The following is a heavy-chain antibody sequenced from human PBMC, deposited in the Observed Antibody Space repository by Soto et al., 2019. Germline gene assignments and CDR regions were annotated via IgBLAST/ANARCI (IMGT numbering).Heavy chain of an antibody. Sequence: EVQLVESGGGLVQPGGSLRLTCVASGFTFNSYWMSWVRQSPGKGLEWVANIKQDGSAINYLDSLRGRFTISRDNGKNSLYLQMNSLRAEDAAVYYCTTGRPGSNWVYFDCWGQGISVAVSS. J-gene: IGHJ4*02. CDR2: IKQDGSAI. CDR1: GFTFNSYW. CDR3: TTGRPGSNWVYFDC. D-gene: IGHD4-4*01. V-gene: IGHV3-7*01.